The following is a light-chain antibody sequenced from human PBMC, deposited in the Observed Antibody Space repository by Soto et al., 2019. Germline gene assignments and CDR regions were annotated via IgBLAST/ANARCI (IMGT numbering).Light chain of an antibody. V-gene: IGKV3-20*01. CDR1: QSLSSSY. J-gene: IGKJ2*03. CDR2: GAS. Sequence: EIVLTQSPGTLSLSPGERATLSCRASQSLSSSYLAWYQQKPGQAPRLLIYGASSMATGIPDRFSGSGSGTDFTLTISRLEPEAFALYFCQHYGSSPYSFGQGSNLEIK. CDR3: QHYGSSPYS.